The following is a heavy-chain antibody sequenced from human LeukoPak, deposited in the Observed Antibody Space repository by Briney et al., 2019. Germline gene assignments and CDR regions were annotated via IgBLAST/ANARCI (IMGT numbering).Heavy chain of an antibody. CDR1: GYTFTSYD. Sequence: ASVRVSCKASGYTFTSYDINWVRQATGQGLEWMGWMNPNSGNTGYAQKFQGRVTITADESTSTAYMELSSLRSEDTAVYYCAREADYYDSSGYYFDYWGQGTLVTVSS. CDR2: MNPNSGNT. V-gene: IGHV1-8*03. J-gene: IGHJ4*02. CDR3: AREADYYDSSGYYFDY. D-gene: IGHD3-22*01.